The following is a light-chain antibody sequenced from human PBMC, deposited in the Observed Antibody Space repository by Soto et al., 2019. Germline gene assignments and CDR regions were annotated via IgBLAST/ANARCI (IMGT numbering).Light chain of an antibody. V-gene: IGKV3-15*01. J-gene: IGKJ2*01. CDR1: QSVRSN. CDR2: GAS. Sequence: EIVMTQSPATLSVSPGERATLSCRASQSVRSNFAWYQQKPGQAPRLLIYGASTRATGVPARFSGSGSGTEFTHTISSLQSEDFAVYYCQQYNNWPPYTFGQGTKLEIK. CDR3: QQYNNWPPYT.